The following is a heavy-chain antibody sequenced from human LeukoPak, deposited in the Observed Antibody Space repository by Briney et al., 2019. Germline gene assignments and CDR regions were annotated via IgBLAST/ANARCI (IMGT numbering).Heavy chain of an antibody. J-gene: IGHJ4*02. CDR2: INSDGSST. Sequence: GGSLRLSCAASGFTFSSYWMHWVRQAPGKGLVWVSRINSDGSSTSYADSVKGRFTIPRDNAKNTLYLQMNSLRAEDTAVYYCARGRAAAGTLTPDYWGQGTLVTVSS. CDR3: ARGRAAAGTLTPDY. D-gene: IGHD6-13*01. V-gene: IGHV3-74*01. CDR1: GFTFSSYW.